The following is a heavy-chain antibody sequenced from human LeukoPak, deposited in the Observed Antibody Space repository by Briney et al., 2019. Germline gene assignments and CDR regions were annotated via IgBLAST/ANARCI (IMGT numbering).Heavy chain of an antibody. CDR3: ARGLPRRREDY. V-gene: IGHV4-34*01. Sequence: SETLSLTCAVYGGSFSGYYWSWIRQPPGKGLEWIGEINHRGSTNYNPSLKSRVTISVDTSKNQFSLKLSSVTAADTAVYYCARGLPRRREDYWGQGTLVTVSS. CDR1: GGSFSGYY. CDR2: INHRGST. J-gene: IGHJ4*02.